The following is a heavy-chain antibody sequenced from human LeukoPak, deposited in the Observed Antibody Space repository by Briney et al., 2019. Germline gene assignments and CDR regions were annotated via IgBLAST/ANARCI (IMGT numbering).Heavy chain of an antibody. D-gene: IGHD4-17*01. CDR1: GFTFNTYA. CDR3: ARDQLTVTAGLGLDI. V-gene: IGHV3-23*01. J-gene: IGHJ3*02. Sequence: GGSLRLSCAASGFTFNTYAMSWVRQAPGKGLEWVSTISGSGGTTYYADSVKGRFTVSRDNSENTLYLQMNSLRAEDTAVYYCARDQLTVTAGLGLDIWGQGTMVTVSS. CDR2: ISGSGGTT.